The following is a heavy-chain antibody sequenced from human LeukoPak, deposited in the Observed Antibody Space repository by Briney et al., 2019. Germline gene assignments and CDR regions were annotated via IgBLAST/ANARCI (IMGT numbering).Heavy chain of an antibody. Sequence: GESLKISCKGSGYNFATYWIAWVRQMPGKGLEWMAIINPGDSDTRYSPSFQGQVTISADKSISTAYLQWSSLKASDTAMYYCARQYDSSGYYSSWGQGTLVTVSS. CDR2: INPGDSDT. J-gene: IGHJ4*02. D-gene: IGHD3-22*01. V-gene: IGHV5-51*01. CDR3: ARQYDSSGYYSS. CDR1: GYNFATYW.